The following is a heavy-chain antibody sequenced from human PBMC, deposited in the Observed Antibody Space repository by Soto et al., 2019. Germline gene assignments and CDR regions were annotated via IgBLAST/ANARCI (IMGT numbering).Heavy chain of an antibody. V-gene: IGHV3-23*01. J-gene: IGHJ5*02. CDR3: AKPRITIFARPYLAYNWFDP. CDR2: ISGSGGST. D-gene: IGHD3-3*01. CDR1: GFTFSSYA. Sequence: EVQLLESGGGLVQPGGSLRLSCAASGFTFSSYAMSWVRQAPGKGLEWVSAISGSGGSTYYADSVKGRFTISRDNSKNTLYLQMNSLRAEDTAVYYCAKPRITIFARPYLAYNWFDPWGQGTLVTVSS.